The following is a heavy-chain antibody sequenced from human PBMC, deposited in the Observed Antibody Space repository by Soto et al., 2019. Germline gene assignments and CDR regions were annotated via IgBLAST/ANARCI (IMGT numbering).Heavy chain of an antibody. V-gene: IGHV3-30*18. D-gene: IGHD6-13*01. CDR1: GFTFSSYG. CDR2: ISYDGSNK. CDR3: AKEGEGSTLYGMDV. Sequence: GGSLRLSCAASGFTFSSYGMHWVRQAPGKGLEWVAVISYDGSNKYYADSVKGRFTISRDNSKNTLYLQMNSLRAEDTAVYYCAKEGEGSTLYGMDVWGQGTTVTVSS. J-gene: IGHJ6*02.